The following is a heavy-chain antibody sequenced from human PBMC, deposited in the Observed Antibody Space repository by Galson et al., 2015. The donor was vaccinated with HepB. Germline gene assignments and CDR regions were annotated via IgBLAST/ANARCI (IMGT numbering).Heavy chain of an antibody. CDR3: ASGWAVRDIVVVPAASYYFDY. Sequence: SVKVSCKASGGTFSSYAISWVRQAPGQGLEWMGGIIPIFGTANYAQKFQGRVTITADESTSTAYMELSSLRSEDTAVYYCASGWAVRDIVVVPAASYYFDYWGQGTLVTVSS. CDR2: IIPIFGTA. D-gene: IGHD2-2*01. V-gene: IGHV1-69*13. CDR1: GGTFSSYA. J-gene: IGHJ4*02.